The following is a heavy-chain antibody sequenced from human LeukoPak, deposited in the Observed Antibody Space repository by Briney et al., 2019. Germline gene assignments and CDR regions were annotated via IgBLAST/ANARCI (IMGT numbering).Heavy chain of an antibody. V-gene: IGHV1-69*13. CDR1: GGTFSSYA. CDR3: AREMGYCSSTSCYGGYYYGMDV. D-gene: IGHD2-2*01. J-gene: IGHJ6*02. CDR2: IIPIFGTA. Sequence: SVKVSCKASGGTFSSYAISWVRQAPGQGLEWMGGIIPIFGTANYAQKFQGRATITADESTSTAYMELSSLRSEDTAVYYCAREMGYCSSTSCYGGYYYGMDVWGQGTTVTVS.